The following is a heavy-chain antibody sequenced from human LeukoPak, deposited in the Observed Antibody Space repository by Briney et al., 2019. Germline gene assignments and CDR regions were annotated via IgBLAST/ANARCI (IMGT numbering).Heavy chain of an antibody. Sequence: SGTLSPTCGVSGGSISGTNWWSWVRQPPGQGLEWIGEISLAGQTNYNPSLNGRVTMSLDKSSNQLSLHLTSVTAADTATYFCSRESGPFCPFGYWGQGTLVIVSS. D-gene: IGHD1-26*01. CDR1: GGSISGTNW. V-gene: IGHV4-4*02. CDR2: ISLAGQT. J-gene: IGHJ4*02. CDR3: SRESGPFCPFGY.